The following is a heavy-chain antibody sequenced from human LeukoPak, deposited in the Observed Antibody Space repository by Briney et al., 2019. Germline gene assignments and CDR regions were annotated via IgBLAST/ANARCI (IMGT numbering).Heavy chain of an antibody. J-gene: IGHJ4*02. CDR1: GGSISSYY. CDR3: ARGNSREGVVIVVVFDY. V-gene: IGHV4-59*12. Sequence: PSETLSLTCTVSGGSISSYYWSWLRQPPGKGLEWIGYIYYSGSTNYNPSLKSRVTISVDTSKHQFSLKLSSVTAADTAVYYCARGNSREGVVIVVVFDYWGQGTLVTVSS. D-gene: IGHD3-22*01. CDR2: IYYSGST.